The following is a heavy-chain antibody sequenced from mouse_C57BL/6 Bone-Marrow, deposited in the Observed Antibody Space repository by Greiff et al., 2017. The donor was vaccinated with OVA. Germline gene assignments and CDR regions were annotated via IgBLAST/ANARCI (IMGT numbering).Heavy chain of an antibody. V-gene: IGHV1-81*01. Sequence: QVQLQQSGAELARPGASVKLSCKASGYTFTSYGISWVKQRTGQGLEWIGEIYPRSGNTYYNEKFKGKATLTADKSSSTAYMELRSLTSEDSAVYFCARWALGFDYWAKAPLSQSPQ. CDR2: IYPRSGNT. D-gene: IGHD4-1*01. J-gene: IGHJ2*01. CDR1: GYTFTSYG. CDR3: ARWALGFDY.